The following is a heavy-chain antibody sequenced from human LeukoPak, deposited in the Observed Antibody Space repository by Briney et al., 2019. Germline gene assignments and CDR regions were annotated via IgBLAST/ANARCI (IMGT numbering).Heavy chain of an antibody. CDR2: SSGGGGNT. CDR1: GFTFSSYV. CDR3: AKLQWNDGRYFDY. D-gene: IGHD1-1*01. J-gene: IGHJ4*02. Sequence: GGSLRLSCAASGFTFSSYVMSWVRQAPGKGLEWVAVSSGGGGNTYYADSVKGRFSISRDNSKNTLYLQMNSLRAEDTAVYYCAKLQWNDGRYFDYWGQGTLVTVSS. V-gene: IGHV3-23*01.